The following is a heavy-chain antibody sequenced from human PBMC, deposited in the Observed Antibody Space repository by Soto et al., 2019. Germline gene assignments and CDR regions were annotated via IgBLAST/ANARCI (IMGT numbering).Heavy chain of an antibody. Sequence: PGGSLRLSCAASGFTFSDYYMSWIRQAPGKGLEWVSYVSSSGSSRDYADSVKGRFTISRDNAKNSLYLQMNSLRAEDTAVYYCARGTCSGGSCYRFGYWGQGNVVTVSS. V-gene: IGHV3-11*01. J-gene: IGHJ4*02. D-gene: IGHD2-15*01. CDR2: VSSSGSSR. CDR1: GFTFSDYY. CDR3: ARGTCSGGSCYRFGY.